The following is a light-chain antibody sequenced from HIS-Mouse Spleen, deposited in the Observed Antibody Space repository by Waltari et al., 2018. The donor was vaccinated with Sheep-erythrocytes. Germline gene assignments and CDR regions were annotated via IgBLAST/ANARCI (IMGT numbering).Light chain of an antibody. V-gene: IGLV2-11*01. CDR3: CSYAGSYNHV. Sequence: QSALTQPRSVSGSPGQSVTISCTGTSSYVGGYTYFPWYQQHPGKAPKLMIYDVSKRPSGVPDRFSGSKSGNTASLTISGLQAEDEADYYCCSYAGSYNHVFATGTKVTVL. CDR2: DVS. CDR1: SSYVGGYTY. J-gene: IGLJ1*01.